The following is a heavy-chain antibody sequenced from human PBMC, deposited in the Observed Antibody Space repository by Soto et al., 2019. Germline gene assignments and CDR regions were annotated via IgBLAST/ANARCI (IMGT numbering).Heavy chain of an antibody. CDR3: ARDRPIVVVPAPYYYYGMGV. V-gene: IGHV4-30-4*01. Sequence: SETLSLTCTVSGGSISSGDYYWSWIRQPPGKGLEWIGYIYYSGSTYYNPSLKSRVTISVDTSKNQFSLKLSSVTAADTAVYYCARDRPIVVVPAPYYYYGMGVWGQGTTVTVSS. J-gene: IGHJ6*02. CDR1: GGSISSGDYY. CDR2: IYYSGST. D-gene: IGHD2-2*01.